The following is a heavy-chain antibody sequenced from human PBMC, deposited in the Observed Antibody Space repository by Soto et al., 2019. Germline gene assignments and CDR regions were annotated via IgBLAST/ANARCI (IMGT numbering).Heavy chain of an antibody. CDR1: GYLFISYG. Sequence: VXSVKVSCKASGYLFISYGINWVRQAPGQGLEWMGWISAYNANTKYAQNLQGRVTMTTVTSTSTAYMEMRSLRSDDTAVYYCARDLDGSGSYYTDYWGPGTLVTVSS. D-gene: IGHD3-10*01. CDR2: ISAYNANT. J-gene: IGHJ4*02. CDR3: ARDLDGSGSYYTDY. V-gene: IGHV1-18*01.